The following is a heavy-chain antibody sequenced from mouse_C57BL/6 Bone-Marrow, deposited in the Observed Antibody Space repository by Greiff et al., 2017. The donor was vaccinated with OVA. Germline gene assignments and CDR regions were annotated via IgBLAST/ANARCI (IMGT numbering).Heavy chain of an antibody. J-gene: IGHJ2*01. CDR1: GYTFTNYW. Sequence: VQLQQSGAELVRPGTSVTMSCKASGYTFTNYWIGWAKQRPGHGLEWIGDIYPGGGYTNYNEKFKGKATLTADKSSSTAYMQFSSLTSEDSAIYYCARKRASYDGYDYWGQGTTLTVSS. CDR3: ARKRASYDGYDY. V-gene: IGHV1-63*01. D-gene: IGHD2-3*01. CDR2: IYPGGGYT.